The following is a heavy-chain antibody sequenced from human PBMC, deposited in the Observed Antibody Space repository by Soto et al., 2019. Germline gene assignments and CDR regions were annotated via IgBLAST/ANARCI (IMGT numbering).Heavy chain of an antibody. CDR2: ISYDGSNK. D-gene: IGHD5-12*01. CDR1: GFTFSSYG. Sequence: QVQLVESGGGVVQPGRSRRLYCAASGFTFSSYGMHWVRHAPGNGLEWVAVISYDGSNKYYEDAVKGRFTISRDNSKNTVHLQMNSLRAEDTAVYYCAKGAYAYIVAMITVGYMDVWGKGKKVTVCS. V-gene: IGHV3-30*18. J-gene: IGHJ6*03. CDR3: AKGAYAYIVAMITVGYMDV.